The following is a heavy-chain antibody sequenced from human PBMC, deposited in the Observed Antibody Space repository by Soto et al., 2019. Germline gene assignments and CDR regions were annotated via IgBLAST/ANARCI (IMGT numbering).Heavy chain of an antibody. CDR1: GFSFSTFS. CDR3: AKGNYGDYGGFDP. Sequence: GGSLRLSCAASGFSFSTFSITWVRQAPGKGLEWVSTIISTGISTYYADSVKGRFTISRANSKNTLYLQMNSLRAEDSTVYYCAKGNYGDYGGFDPWGQGTLVPVSS. D-gene: IGHD4-17*01. CDR2: IISTGIST. J-gene: IGHJ5*02. V-gene: IGHV3-23*01.